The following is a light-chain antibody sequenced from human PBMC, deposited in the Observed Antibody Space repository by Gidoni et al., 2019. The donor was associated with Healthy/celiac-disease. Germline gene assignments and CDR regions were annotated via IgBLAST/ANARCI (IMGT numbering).Light chain of an antibody. CDR2: GAS. V-gene: IGKV3-15*01. J-gene: IGKJ4*01. CDR3: QQYNNCPLT. Sequence: EIVMTQSPATLSVSPGERATLSCRASQSVNSNLAWYQQKPGQAPRLLIYGASTRATGIPARFSGSVSGTEFTLTISSLQSEDFAVYYCQQYNNCPLTFGGGTKVEIK. CDR1: QSVNSN.